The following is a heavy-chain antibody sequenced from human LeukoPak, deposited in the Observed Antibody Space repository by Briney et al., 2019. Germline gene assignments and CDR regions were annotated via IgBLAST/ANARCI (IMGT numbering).Heavy chain of an antibody. D-gene: IGHD6-13*01. CDR2: IRYDGSDK. V-gene: IGHV3-30*02. CDR1: GFPFSSYG. J-gene: IGHJ3*02. Sequence: PGGSLRLSCAASGFPFSSYGMHWVRQAPGKGLEWVSFIRYDGSDKYYADSVRGRFTISRDNSKNTLYLQMNSLRAEDTAVYYCARDRPSSSWYRNDAFDIWGQGTMVTVSS. CDR3: ARDRPSSSWYRNDAFDI.